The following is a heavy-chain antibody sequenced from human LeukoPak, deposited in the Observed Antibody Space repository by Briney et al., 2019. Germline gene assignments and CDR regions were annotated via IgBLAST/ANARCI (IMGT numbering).Heavy chain of an antibody. CDR3: ARTAWGLYFDY. CDR1: GGSISSYY. Sequence: SETLSLTCTVSGGSISSYYWSWIRQPPGKGLEWIGYIYYSGSTNYNPFLKSRVTISVDTSKNQFSLKLSSVTAADTAVYYCARTAWGLYFDYWGQGTLVTVSS. V-gene: IGHV4-59*01. D-gene: IGHD7-27*01. CDR2: IYYSGST. J-gene: IGHJ4*02.